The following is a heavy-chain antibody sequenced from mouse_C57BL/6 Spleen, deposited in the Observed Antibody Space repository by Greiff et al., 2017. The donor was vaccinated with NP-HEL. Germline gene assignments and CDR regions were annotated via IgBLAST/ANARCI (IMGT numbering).Heavy chain of an antibody. CDR2: IHPNSGST. V-gene: IGHV1-64*01. D-gene: IGHD1-1*01. Sequence: QVQLQHPGAELVKPGASVKLSCKASGYTFTSYWMHWVKQRPGQGLEWIGMIHPNSGSTNYNEKFKSKATLTVDKSSSTAYMQLSSLTSEDSAVYYCARSAITTVVATDYCDYWGQGTTLTVSS. J-gene: IGHJ2*01. CDR3: ARSAITTVVATDYCDY. CDR1: GYTFTSYW.